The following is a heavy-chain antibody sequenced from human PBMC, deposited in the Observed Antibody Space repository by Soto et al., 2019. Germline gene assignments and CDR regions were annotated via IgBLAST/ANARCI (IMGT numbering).Heavy chain of an antibody. D-gene: IGHD2-21*01. J-gene: IGHJ4*02. V-gene: IGHV4-59*08. CDR1: GGSISSYY. CDR2: IYYSGST. Sequence: SETLSLTCTVSGGSISSYYRSRIQQPPGKGLEWIGYIYYSGSTNYNPSLKSRVTISVDTSKNQFALKLSSVTAADTAVYYCARLGDYDQVFDYLGRGTLVTVSS. CDR3: ARLGDYDQVFDY.